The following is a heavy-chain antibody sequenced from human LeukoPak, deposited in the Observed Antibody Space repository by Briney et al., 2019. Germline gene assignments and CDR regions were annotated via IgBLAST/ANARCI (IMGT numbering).Heavy chain of an antibody. CDR2: ISHDGSVK. J-gene: IGHJ4*02. Sequence: GRSLRLSCAGFGFTFSSYGMQWVRQAPGKGLEWVTVISHDGSVKHYPDSVKGRFTISRDNARNTLYLQMNSLRAEDSAVYYCAKEANPYSSTSFDYWGRGTLVTVSS. CDR3: AKEANPYSSTSFDY. D-gene: IGHD5-18*01. V-gene: IGHV3-30*18. CDR1: GFTFSSYG.